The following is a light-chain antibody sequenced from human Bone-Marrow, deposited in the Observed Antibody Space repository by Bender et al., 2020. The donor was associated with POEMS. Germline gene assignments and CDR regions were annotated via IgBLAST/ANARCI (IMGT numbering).Light chain of an antibody. Sequence: QSVLTQPPSASGTPGQRVTISCSGSSSNIGSNSVYWFQLLPGTAPKLLIYINNQRPSGVPDRFSGSKSGTSASLAISGLQSEDEADYYCAAWEDSLNGWVFGGGTKLTVL. CDR1: SSNIGSNS. CDR2: INN. V-gene: IGLV1-44*01. CDR3: AAWEDSLNGWV. J-gene: IGLJ3*02.